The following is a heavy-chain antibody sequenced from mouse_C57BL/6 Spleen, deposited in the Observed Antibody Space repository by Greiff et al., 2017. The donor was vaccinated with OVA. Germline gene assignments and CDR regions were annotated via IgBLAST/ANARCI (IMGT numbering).Heavy chain of an antibody. D-gene: IGHD2-4*01. CDR3: ASIYYDYDDVWYFDV. CDR2: ISYDGSN. CDR1: GYSITSGYY. Sequence: EVKLVESGPGLVKPSQSLSLTCSVTGYSITSGYYWNWIRQFPGNKLEWMGYISYDGSNNYNPSLKNRISITRDTSKNQFFLKLNSVTTEDTATYYCASIYYDYDDVWYFDVWGTGTTVTVSS. J-gene: IGHJ1*03. V-gene: IGHV3-6*01.